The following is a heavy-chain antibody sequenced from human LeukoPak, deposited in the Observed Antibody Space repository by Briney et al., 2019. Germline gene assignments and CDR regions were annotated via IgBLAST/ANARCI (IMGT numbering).Heavy chain of an antibody. CDR2: VRHRGTA. J-gene: IGHJ4*02. D-gene: IGHD3-22*01. CDR1: CGSISSGSFY. V-gene: IGHV4-39*01. CDR3: ARHEYESNGYRRDYYFDC. Sequence: SETLSLTCNVSCGSISSGSFYWGWLRRPPGKGLEWIGSVRHRGTAYYNPSLKSRLTMSVDTSKNQFSLRLRSVTAADTAVYYCARHEYESNGYRRDYYFDCWGQGTLVTVSS.